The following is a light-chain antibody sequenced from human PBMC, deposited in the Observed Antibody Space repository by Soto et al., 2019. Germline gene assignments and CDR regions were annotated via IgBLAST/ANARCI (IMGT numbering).Light chain of an antibody. J-gene: IGKJ2*01. CDR3: QQSYSTPPS. V-gene: IGKV1-39*01. Sequence: DIQMTQSPSSLSASVGDRVTITCRASQSISSYLNWYQQKPGKAPKLLIYAASSLQSGVPSRFSGSGSGTDFTRIISSLHPEDVAPYYCQQSYSTPPSFGQGTKLEIK. CDR1: QSISSY. CDR2: AAS.